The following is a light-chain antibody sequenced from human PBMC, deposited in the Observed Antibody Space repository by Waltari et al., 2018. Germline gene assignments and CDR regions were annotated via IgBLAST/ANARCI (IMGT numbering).Light chain of an antibody. V-gene: IGLV3-10*01. CDR2: EDT. CDR3: YSSDSTGLRV. CDR1: ELPRKY. J-gene: IGLJ1*01. Sequence: SYELTQTPSVSVSPGQTARITCSGHELPRKYAYWFQQKSGQAPRLVIYEDTKRPSGIPGRFSGSSSGTVATFTITGAQVDDEADYYCYSSDSTGLRVFGGGTTVVVL.